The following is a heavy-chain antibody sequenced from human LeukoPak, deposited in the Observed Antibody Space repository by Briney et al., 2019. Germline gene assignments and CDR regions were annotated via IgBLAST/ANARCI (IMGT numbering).Heavy chain of an antibody. CDR2: INAGNGNT. CDR3: ARDVPTTVTTWYYYFGMDV. J-gene: IGHJ6*02. D-gene: IGHD4-17*01. V-gene: IGHV1-3*01. CDR1: GYTFTSYA. Sequence: AAVNVSGKASGYTFTSYAMHWVRQAPGQRREWMGWINAGNGNTKYSQKFRGRVTITRDTSASTAYMELSSLRSEDTAVYYCARDVPTTVTTWYYYFGMDVWGQGTTVTVSS.